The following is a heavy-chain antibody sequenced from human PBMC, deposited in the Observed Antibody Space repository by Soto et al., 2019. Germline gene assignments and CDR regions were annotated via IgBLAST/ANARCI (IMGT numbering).Heavy chain of an antibody. CDR2: ISYDGSNK. D-gene: IGHD2-15*01. CDR1: GFTFSSYG. V-gene: IGHV3-30*18. CDR3: AKVYCMGGSCYDAVLDY. Sequence: QVQLVESGGGVVQPGRSLRLSCAASGFTFSSYGMHWVRQAPGKGLEWVAVISYDGSNKYYADSVKGRFTISRDNSQNRLYLQMNSLRGEETAVYYCAKVYCMGGSCYDAVLDYWGQGTLVTVSS. J-gene: IGHJ4*02.